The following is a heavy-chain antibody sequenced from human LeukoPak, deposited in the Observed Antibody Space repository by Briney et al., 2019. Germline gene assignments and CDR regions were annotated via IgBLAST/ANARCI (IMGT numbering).Heavy chain of an antibody. CDR1: GFAPSNYG. V-gene: IGHV3-30*18. J-gene: IGHJ4*02. CDR3: AKDKYYSLGTYCDS. D-gene: IGHD3-10*01. CDR2: ILKDGNNK. Sequence: PGGPLRLSCAASGFAPSNYGTYGGRHAPRRRLETVADILKDGNNKHYVDSVKGRFTISTDNSENTLYLQMNSLRTEDTAVYYCAKDKYYSLGTYCDSWGQGTLVTVSS.